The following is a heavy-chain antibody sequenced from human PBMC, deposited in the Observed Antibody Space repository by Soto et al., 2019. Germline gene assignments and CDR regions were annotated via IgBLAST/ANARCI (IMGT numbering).Heavy chain of an antibody. CDR1: GFTFRSYF. CDR3: ASDGGEYCLVV. V-gene: IGHV3-11*01. Sequence: GGSLRLSCEASGFTFRSYFMNWVRQAPGKGLQWVAHIGSTGGTIYYADSVKGRFAVSRANAKNSLYVQLISLRVNVTASFYCASDGGEYCLVVWGQGTAVTVSS. D-gene: IGHD4-17*01. CDR2: IGSTGGTI. J-gene: IGHJ6*02.